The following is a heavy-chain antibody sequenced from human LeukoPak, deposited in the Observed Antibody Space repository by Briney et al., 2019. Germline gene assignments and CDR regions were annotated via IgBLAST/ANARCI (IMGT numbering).Heavy chain of an antibody. CDR2: IYTSGST. CDR3: ARVVVVAATLDNWFDP. J-gene: IGHJ5*02. D-gene: IGHD2-15*01. V-gene: IGHV4-4*07. CDR1: GGSISSYY. Sequence: SETLSLTCTVSGGSISSYYWSWIRLPAGKGLEWIGRIYTSGSTNYNPSLKSRVTMSVDTSKNQFSLKLSSVTAADTAVYYCARVVVVAATLDNWFDPWGQGTLVTVSS.